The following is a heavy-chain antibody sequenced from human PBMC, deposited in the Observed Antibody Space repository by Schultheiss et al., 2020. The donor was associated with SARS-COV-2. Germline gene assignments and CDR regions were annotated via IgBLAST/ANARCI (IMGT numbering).Heavy chain of an antibody. CDR1: GYTFTDYY. Sequence: ASVKVSCKASGYTFTDYYMHWVRQAPGQGLEWMGWINPNSGGTNYAQKFQGRVTMTRDTSISTAYMELSRLRSDDTAVYYCARVPITYYYGSGSYGWFDPWGQGTLVTVSS. V-gene: IGHV1-2*02. CDR2: INPNSGGT. J-gene: IGHJ5*02. CDR3: ARVPITYYYGSGSYGWFDP. D-gene: IGHD3-10*01.